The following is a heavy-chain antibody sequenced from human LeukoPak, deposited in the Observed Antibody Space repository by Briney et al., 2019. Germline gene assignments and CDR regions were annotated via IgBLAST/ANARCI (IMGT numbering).Heavy chain of an antibody. D-gene: IGHD2/OR15-2a*01. Sequence: GGSLRLSCAASGFTLNMYDMGWVRQAPGKWPEWVAAIADSGDNTYYADSVTGRFTISRDNSRTTLSLQMNSLRAEDTAVYYCAKGHNNYFYTIDYWGQGTLVTVSS. V-gene: IGHV3-23*01. CDR3: AKGHNNYFYTIDY. CDR1: GFTLNMYD. J-gene: IGHJ4*02. CDR2: IADSGDNT.